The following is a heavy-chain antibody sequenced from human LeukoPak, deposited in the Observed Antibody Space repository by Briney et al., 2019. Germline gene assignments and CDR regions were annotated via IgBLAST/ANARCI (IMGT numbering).Heavy chain of an antibody. D-gene: IGHD3-16*02. CDR1: GGSISSYY. Sequence: PSENLSLTCTVSGGSISSYYWSWIRQPPGKGLEWIGYIYYSGSTNYNPSLKSRVTISVDTSKNQFSLKLSSVTAADTAVYYCARGLYDYVWGSYRENYYFDYWGQGTLVTVSS. CDR3: ARGLYDYVWGSYRENYYFDY. V-gene: IGHV4-59*01. CDR2: IYYSGST. J-gene: IGHJ4*02.